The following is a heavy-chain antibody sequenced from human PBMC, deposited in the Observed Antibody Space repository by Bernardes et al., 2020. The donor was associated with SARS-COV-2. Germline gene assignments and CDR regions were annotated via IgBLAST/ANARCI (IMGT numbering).Heavy chain of an antibody. CDR1: GFIFVDAW. V-gene: IGHV3-15*01. J-gene: IGHJ4*02. Sequence: GGSLRLSCAASGFIFVDAWMSWVRQAPGKGLEWVGRIKSRTYGGTSDYAAPVKGRFTISRDDSRNTMYLQMDSLTTEDTAVYYCTSDEKWLDYWGQGALVTVSS. D-gene: IGHD3-22*01. CDR2: IKSRTYGGTS. CDR3: TSDEKWLDY.